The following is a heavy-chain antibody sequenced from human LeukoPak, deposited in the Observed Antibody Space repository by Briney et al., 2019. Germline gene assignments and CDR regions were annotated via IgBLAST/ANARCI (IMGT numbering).Heavy chain of an antibody. CDR1: GGSFSGYY. CDR2: INHSGST. J-gene: IGHJ4*02. V-gene: IGHV4-34*01. CDR3: ARGGDGDIVVVPAARRAYFDY. Sequence: SETLSLTCAVYGGSFSGYYWSWIRQPPGKGLEWIGEINHSGSTNYNPSLKSRDTISVYTSKNQFSLKLSSVTAADTAVYYCARGGDGDIVVVPAARRAYFDYWVQGTMVAVPS. D-gene: IGHD2-2*01.